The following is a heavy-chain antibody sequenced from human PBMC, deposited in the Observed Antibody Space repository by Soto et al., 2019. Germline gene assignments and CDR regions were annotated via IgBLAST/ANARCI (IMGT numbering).Heavy chain of an antibody. V-gene: IGHV4-59*08. Sequence: QVQLQESGPGLVKPSETLSLTCTVSGGSISNYYWSWIRQPPGKGLEWVGYIYYSGRTNYNPSLKSRVTISVDTSKNQFSLKLSSVTAADTAVYYCARLRGYCSGASGYSGYYYDMNVGGKGTTVTVSS. CDR2: IYYSGRT. CDR1: GGSISNYY. CDR3: ARLRGYCSGASGYSGYYYDMNV. D-gene: IGHD2-15*01. J-gene: IGHJ6*03.